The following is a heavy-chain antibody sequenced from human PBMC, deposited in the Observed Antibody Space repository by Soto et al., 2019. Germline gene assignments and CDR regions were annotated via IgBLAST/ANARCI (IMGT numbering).Heavy chain of an antibody. CDR1: GYTFTSYD. CDR2: MNPNSGNT. V-gene: IGHV1-8*01. CDR3: ARAWCRGVGILWWRLLPLLLGMDV. D-gene: IGHD2-21*02. Sequence: GASVKVSRKASGYTFTSYDINWVRQATGQGLEWMGWMNPNSGNTGYAQKFQGRVTMTRNTSISTAYMELSSLRSEDTAVYYCARAWCRGVGILWWRLLPLLLGMDVWGQGTTVTVSS. J-gene: IGHJ6*02.